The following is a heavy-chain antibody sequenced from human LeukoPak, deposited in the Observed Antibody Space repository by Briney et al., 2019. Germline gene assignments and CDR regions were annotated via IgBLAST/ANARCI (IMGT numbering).Heavy chain of an antibody. CDR1: GDCISNDY. J-gene: IGHJ4*02. D-gene: IGHD2/OR15-2a*01. CDR3: ARGRCRNSGCRPYFDY. V-gene: IGHV4-59*01. Sequence: PSETLSLNCTVSGDCISNDYWSWIRQPPGKGLEWIGYIYYSESTNYNPSLKSRVTISTDTSKSQFSLNLRSVTAEDTGIYYCARGRCRNSGCRPYFDYWGQGTQVTVSS. CDR2: IYYSEST.